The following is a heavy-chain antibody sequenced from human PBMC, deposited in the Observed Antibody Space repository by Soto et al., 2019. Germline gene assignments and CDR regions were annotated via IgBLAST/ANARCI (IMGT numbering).Heavy chain of an antibody. Sequence: AETLSLTCTVSCGSISSSSYYWGWIRQPPGKGLEWIGSIYYSGSTYYNPSLKSRVTISVDTSKNQFSLRLSSVTAADTAVYYCASPDILTDYGMDVWGQGTTVTVSS. CDR3: ASPDILTDYGMDV. CDR2: IYYSGST. D-gene: IGHD3-9*01. CDR1: CGSISSSSYY. V-gene: IGHV4-39*01. J-gene: IGHJ6*02.